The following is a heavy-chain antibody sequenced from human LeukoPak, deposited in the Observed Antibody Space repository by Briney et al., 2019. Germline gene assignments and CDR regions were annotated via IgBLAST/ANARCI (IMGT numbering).Heavy chain of an antibody. CDR1: GGSFIDYY. CDR3: AGSGFGPAAGY. V-gene: IGHV4-34*01. Sequence: PSETLSLTCAVHGGSFIDYYWSWLRQPPGKGLEWIGEIDHSGSTTYNPSLKSRVTISVDTSKNQFSLKLSSVTAADTAVYYCAGSGFGPAAGYWGQGTLVTVSS. D-gene: IGHD3-10*01. CDR2: IDHSGST. J-gene: IGHJ4*02.